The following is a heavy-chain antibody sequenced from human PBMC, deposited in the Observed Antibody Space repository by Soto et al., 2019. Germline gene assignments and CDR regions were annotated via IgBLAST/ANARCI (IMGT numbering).Heavy chain of an antibody. CDR3: ARYSSGWFDY. Sequence: SEALSLTCTVSGGSISSGGYYWRWIRQHPGKGLEWIGYIYYSGSTYYNPSLKSRVTTSVDTSKNQFSLKLSSVTAADTAVYYCARYSSGWFDYWGQGTLVTVSS. J-gene: IGHJ4*02. CDR1: GGSISSGGYY. CDR2: IYYSGST. V-gene: IGHV4-31*03. D-gene: IGHD6-19*01.